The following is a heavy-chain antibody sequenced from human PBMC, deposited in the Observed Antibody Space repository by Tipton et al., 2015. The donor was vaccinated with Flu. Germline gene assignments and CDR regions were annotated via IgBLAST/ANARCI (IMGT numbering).Heavy chain of an antibody. V-gene: IGHV4-4*07. CDR2: IYPSGNT. J-gene: IGHJ2*01. Sequence: TLSLTCTVSGGSLSSYFWSWIRQPAGKGLGWIGRIYPSGNTNYNPSLQSRVTMSVYTSRNQFSLSLTSVTAADAAIYYCARSGSYHHYYFDLWGRGTLVSVSS. CDR1: GGSLSSYF. D-gene: IGHD1-26*01. CDR3: ARSGSYHHYYFDL.